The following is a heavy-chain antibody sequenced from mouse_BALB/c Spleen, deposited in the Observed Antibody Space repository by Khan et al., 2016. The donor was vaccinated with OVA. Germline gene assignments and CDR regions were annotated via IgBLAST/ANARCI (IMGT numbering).Heavy chain of an antibody. V-gene: IGHV9-3-1*01. D-gene: IGHD2-1*01. J-gene: IGHJ3*01. CDR3: ARSNGNYWFAY. Sequence: QIQLVQSGPELKKPGETVKISCKASVYTLTNYGMNWVKQAPGKGLKWMGWINTYTGEPTFADDFKGRFAFSLETSASTAYLQINNLKKEDTATYCCARSNGNYWFAYWGQGTLVTVSA. CDR2: INTYTGEP. CDR1: VYTLTNYG.